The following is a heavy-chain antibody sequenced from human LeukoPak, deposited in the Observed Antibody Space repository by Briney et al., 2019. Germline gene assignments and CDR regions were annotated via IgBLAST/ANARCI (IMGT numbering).Heavy chain of an antibody. CDR1: GFTFSSYG. V-gene: IGHV3-23*01. J-gene: IGHJ4*02. CDR2: ISGSGGST. CDR3: ARDGGDCSSTSCRRPFDY. D-gene: IGHD2-2*01. Sequence: GGSLRLSCAASGFTFSSYGMSWVRQAPGKGLEWVSAISGSGGSTYYADSVKGRFTISRDNSKNTLYLQMNSLRAEDTAVYYCARDGGDCSSTSCRRPFDYWGQGTLVTVSS.